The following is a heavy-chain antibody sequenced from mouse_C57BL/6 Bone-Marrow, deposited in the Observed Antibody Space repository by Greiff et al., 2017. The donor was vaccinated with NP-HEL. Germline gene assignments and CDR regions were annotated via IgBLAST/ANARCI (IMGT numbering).Heavy chain of an antibody. CDR1: GYTFTDHT. J-gene: IGHJ4*01. V-gene: IGHV1-78*01. CDR3: AIHYDHDEGVMDY. D-gene: IGHD2-4*01. Sequence: VKLQESDAELVKPGASVKISCKVSGYTFTDHTIHWMKQRPEQGLEWIGYIYPRDGSTKYNEKFKGKATLTADKSSSTAYMQLNSLTSEDSAVYFCAIHYDHDEGVMDYWGQGTSVTVSS. CDR2: IYPRDGST.